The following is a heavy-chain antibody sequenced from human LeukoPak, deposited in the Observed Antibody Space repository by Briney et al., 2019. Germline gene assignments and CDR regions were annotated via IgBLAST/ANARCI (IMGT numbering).Heavy chain of an antibody. CDR2: MYSSGST. CDR3: ARSLGNGLIDY. V-gene: IGHV4-39*01. D-gene: IGHD2-8*01. Sequence: PSETLSLTCTVSGASISSGSYYRVWIRQPPGKGLEWIGSMYSSGSTYYNPSLKSRVTISVDTSKNQFSLKLSSVTAADTAVYYCARSLGNGLIDYWGQGTLVTVSS. CDR1: GASISSGSYY. J-gene: IGHJ4*02.